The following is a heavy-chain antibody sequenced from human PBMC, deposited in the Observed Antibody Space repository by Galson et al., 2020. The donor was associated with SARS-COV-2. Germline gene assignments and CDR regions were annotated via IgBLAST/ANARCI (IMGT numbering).Heavy chain of an antibody. CDR3: ARVPYYYDNSGPLEY. V-gene: IGHV4-61*09. CDR1: GGSISSGTYY. D-gene: IGHD3-22*01. J-gene: IGHJ4*02. Sequence: SETLSLTCTVSGGSISSGTYYWTWIRQPAGKGLEWIGHIYTTGSTNYNPSLKSRVTISVDTSKNQFSLKLNSVTAADTAVYDCARVPYYYDNSGPLEYWGQGTLVTVSS. CDR2: IYTTGST.